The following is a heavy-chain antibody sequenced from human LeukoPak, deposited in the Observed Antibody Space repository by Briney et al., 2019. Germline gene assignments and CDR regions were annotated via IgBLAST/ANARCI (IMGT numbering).Heavy chain of an antibody. D-gene: IGHD4-23*01. Sequence: ASVKVSCKASGYTFTSYGISWVQQAPGQGLEWMGWISAYNGNTNYAQKFQGRVTMTTDTSTSTAYMELRSLRSEDTAVYYCARGGDYGGRFDNWFDPWGQGTLVTVSS. V-gene: IGHV1-18*01. CDR2: ISAYNGNT. CDR1: GYTFTSYG. J-gene: IGHJ5*02. CDR3: ARGGDYGGRFDNWFDP.